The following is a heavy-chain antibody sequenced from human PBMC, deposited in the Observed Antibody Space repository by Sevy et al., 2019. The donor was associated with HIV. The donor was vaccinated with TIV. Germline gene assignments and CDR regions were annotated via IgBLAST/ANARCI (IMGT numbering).Heavy chain of an antibody. V-gene: IGHV4-61*02. D-gene: IGHD3-10*01. J-gene: IGHJ4*02. CDR1: GGSISSDTYY. Sequence: SETLSLTCTVSGGSISSDTYYWTWIRQPAGKGLEWIGRIYTSGITNYNPSLKSRVTISLDTSKNQFSLNLSSVTAADTAVYYCARYYYGSGKYYFDYWGQGTLVTVSS. CDR2: IYTSGIT. CDR3: ARYYYGSGKYYFDY.